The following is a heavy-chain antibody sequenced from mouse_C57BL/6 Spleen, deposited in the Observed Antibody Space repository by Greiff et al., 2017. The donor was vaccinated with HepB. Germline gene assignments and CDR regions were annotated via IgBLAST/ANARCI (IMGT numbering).Heavy chain of an antibody. J-gene: IGHJ4*01. CDR1: GYAFSSSW. CDR3: ARGLTTVEATDYAMDY. D-gene: IGHD1-1*01. V-gene: IGHV1-82*01. Sequence: VQLQQSGPELVKPGASVKISCKASGYAFSSSWMNWVKQRPGKGLEWIGRIYPGDGDTNYNGKFKGKATLTADKSSSTAYMQLSSLTSEDSAVYCCARGLTTVEATDYAMDYWGQGTSVTVSS. CDR2: IYPGDGDT.